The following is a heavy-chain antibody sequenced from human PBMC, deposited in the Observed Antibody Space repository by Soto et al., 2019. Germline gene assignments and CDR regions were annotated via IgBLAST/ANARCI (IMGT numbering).Heavy chain of an antibody. CDR1: GGSISSGSYY. J-gene: IGHJ4*02. D-gene: IGHD3-22*01. Sequence: SETLSLTCAVSGGSISSGSYYWSWIRQPPGKGLEWIGYIYHSGSTYYNPSLQSRVTISIDRSKNQFSLKLSSVTAADTAVYYCARGSSGFPFDYWGQGTLVTVSS. CDR2: IYHSGST. V-gene: IGHV4-30-2*01. CDR3: ARGSSGFPFDY.